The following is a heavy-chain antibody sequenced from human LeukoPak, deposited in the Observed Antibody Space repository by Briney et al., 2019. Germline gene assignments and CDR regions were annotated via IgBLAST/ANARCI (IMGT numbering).Heavy chain of an antibody. CDR2: INHSGST. CDR3: ARVIVVVPAAFYYYYYYYMDV. CDR1: GGSISSSSYY. Sequence: PSETLSLTCTVSGGSISSSSYYWGWIRQPPGKGLEWIGEINHSGSTNYNPSLKSRVTISVDTSKNQFSLKLSSVTAADTAVYYCARVIVVVPAAFYYYYYYYMDVWGKGTTVTISS. D-gene: IGHD2-2*01. V-gene: IGHV4-39*07. J-gene: IGHJ6*03.